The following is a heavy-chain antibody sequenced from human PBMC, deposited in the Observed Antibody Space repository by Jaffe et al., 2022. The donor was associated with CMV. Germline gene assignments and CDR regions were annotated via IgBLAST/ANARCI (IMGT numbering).Heavy chain of an antibody. J-gene: IGHJ4*02. CDR2: ISYDGSRE. Sequence: QVQLVESGGGLVQPGTSLRLSCAASGFTFSSYGMHWVRQAPGKGLEWVAVISYDGSREFYADSVKGRFTISRDSSKNILYLQMNSLRIEDTAVYYCAKDRRGWLTLGDYWGQGTQVTVSS. V-gene: IGHV3-30*18. CDR1: GFTFSSYG. D-gene: IGHD6-19*01. CDR3: AKDRRGWLTLGDY.